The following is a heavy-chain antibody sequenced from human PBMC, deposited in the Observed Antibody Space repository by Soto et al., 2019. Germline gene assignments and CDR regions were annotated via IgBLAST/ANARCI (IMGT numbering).Heavy chain of an antibody. CDR3: ARDRVDRYYGMDV. Sequence: GASVKVSCKASGYTFTSYGISWVRQAPGQGLQWMGWISAYNGTTNYAQKLQGRPTMTTDTSTGTGYMELRSLRSDDTAVYYCARDRVDRYYGMDVWGQGTTVTVS. J-gene: IGHJ6*02. CDR1: GYTFTSYG. CDR2: ISAYNGTT. D-gene: IGHD2-15*01. V-gene: IGHV1-18*01.